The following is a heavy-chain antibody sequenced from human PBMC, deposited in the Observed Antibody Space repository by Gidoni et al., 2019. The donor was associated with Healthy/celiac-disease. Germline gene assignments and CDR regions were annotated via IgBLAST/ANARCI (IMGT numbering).Heavy chain of an antibody. V-gene: IGHV4-34*01. CDR1: GGSFSGYY. D-gene: IGHD2-15*01. J-gene: IGHJ4*02. CDR2: INHRGST. Sequence: QVQLQQWGAGRLKPSETLSLTCAVDGGSFSGYYWSWIRQPPGKGLEWIGEINHRGSTNYNPSLKSRVTISVDTSKNQFSLKLSSVTAADTAVYYCARCSGGSCAYPDYWGQGTLVTVSS. CDR3: ARCSGGSCAYPDY.